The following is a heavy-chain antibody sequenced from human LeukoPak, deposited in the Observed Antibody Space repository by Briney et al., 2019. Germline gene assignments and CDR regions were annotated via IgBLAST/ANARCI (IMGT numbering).Heavy chain of an antibody. J-gene: IGHJ4*02. CDR1: VGSINSYY. D-gene: IGHD3-22*01. Sequence: WETLPLTCMVSVGSINSYYWSGIGQPPGRERDGIGFISYSGGTNYNPSLKSRVTMSLDASTNQFSLKLSSVIAADTAVYYCATSTDMSSYYYARFDYWGQGTLVTVSS. CDR2: ISYSGGT. V-gene: IGHV4-59*12. CDR3: ATSTDMSSYYYARFDY.